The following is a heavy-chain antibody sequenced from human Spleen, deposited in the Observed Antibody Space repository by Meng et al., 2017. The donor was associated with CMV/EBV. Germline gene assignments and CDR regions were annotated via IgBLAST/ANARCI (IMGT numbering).Heavy chain of an antibody. D-gene: IGHD3-22*01. CDR3: ARNVPGTSAYYD. J-gene: IGHJ4*02. Sequence: VRLREAGPGLLKPSDTLSLTCAVSGYSISGTNWWGWIRRPPGKGREWIGYIYYSGSTSYNPSLKSRVTMSVDTSKNQFSLNLNSVTAVDTAVYYCARNVPGTSAYYDWGQGTLVTVSS. CDR1: GYSISGTNW. V-gene: IGHV4-28*01. CDR2: IYYSGST.